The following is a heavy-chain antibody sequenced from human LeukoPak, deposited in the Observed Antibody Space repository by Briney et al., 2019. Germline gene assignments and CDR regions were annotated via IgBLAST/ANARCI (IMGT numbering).Heavy chain of an antibody. CDR2: IEKDGSNK. Sequence: PGGSLRLSCAASGFTFKTYGMHWVRQAPGKGLDWVAFIEKDGSNKYYAESVKGRFTVSRGNSKNRLYLQMNSLRPEETALYYCAKDLEQWPAVPEYWGQGTLVTVSS. J-gene: IGHJ4*02. V-gene: IGHV3-30*02. CDR3: AKDLEQWPAVPEY. CDR1: GFTFKTYG. D-gene: IGHD6-19*01.